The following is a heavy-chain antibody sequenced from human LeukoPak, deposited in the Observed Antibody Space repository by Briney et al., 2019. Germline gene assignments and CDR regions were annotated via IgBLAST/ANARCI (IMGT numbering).Heavy chain of an antibody. Sequence: SETLSLTCTVSGSSISSYYWSWIRQPPGKGLEWIGYIYYSGSTNYNPSLKSRVTISVETSKNEFSLKLRSVTAADTAVYYCARVTGYRIEDYFDYWGQGTLVTVSS. D-gene: IGHD6-13*01. CDR1: GSSISSYY. CDR2: IYYSGST. J-gene: IGHJ4*02. V-gene: IGHV4-59*01. CDR3: ARVTGYRIEDYFDY.